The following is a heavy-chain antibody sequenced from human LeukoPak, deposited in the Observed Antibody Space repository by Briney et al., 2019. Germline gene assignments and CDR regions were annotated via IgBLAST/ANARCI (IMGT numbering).Heavy chain of an antibody. V-gene: IGHV4-59*12. CDR1: GGSISSYY. J-gene: IGHJ4*02. CDR2: IYYSGST. Sequence: PSETLSLTCTVSGGSISSYYWSWIRQPPGKGLEWIGYIYYSGSTNYNPSLKSRVTISVDTSKNQFSLKLSSVTAADTAVYYCARVSRHDFWSGYYTTHDYWGQGTLVTVSS. CDR3: ARVSRHDFWSGYYTTHDY. D-gene: IGHD3-3*01.